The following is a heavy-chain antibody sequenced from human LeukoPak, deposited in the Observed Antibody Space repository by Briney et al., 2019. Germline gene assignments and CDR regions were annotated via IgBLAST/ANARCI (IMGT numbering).Heavy chain of an antibody. V-gene: IGHV4-30-2*01. Sequence: SETLSLTCAVSGGSISSGGYSWSWIRQPPGKGLEWIGYIYHSGSTYYNPSLKSRVTISVDRSKNQFSLKLSSVTAADTAVYYCARQLGYCSSTSCQNYYYYMDVWGKGTTVTVSS. CDR3: ARQLGYCSSTSCQNYYYYMDV. CDR2: IYHSGST. D-gene: IGHD2-2*01. J-gene: IGHJ6*03. CDR1: GGSISSGGYS.